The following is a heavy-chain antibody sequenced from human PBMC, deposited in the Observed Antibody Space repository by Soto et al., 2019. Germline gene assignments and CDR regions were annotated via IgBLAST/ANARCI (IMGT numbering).Heavy chain of an antibody. D-gene: IGHD2-15*01. CDR1: GYTFTSYG. CDR3: ARLGLGYCSGGSFYAFDY. V-gene: IGHV1-18*01. J-gene: IGHJ4*02. Sequence: ASVKVSCKASGYTFTSYGISWVRQAPGQGLEWMGWISAYNGNTNYAQKLQGRVTMTTDTSTSTAYMELRSLRSDDTAVYYCARLGLGYCSGGSFYAFDYWGQGTLVTVSS. CDR2: ISAYNGNT.